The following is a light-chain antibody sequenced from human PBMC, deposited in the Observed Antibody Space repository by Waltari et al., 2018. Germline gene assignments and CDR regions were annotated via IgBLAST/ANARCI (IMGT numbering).Light chain of an antibody. J-gene: IGLJ2*01. CDR3: QSYDSGLNGLF. CDR2: DDS. Sequence: QSVLTQPPSVSGAPGQRVTITSTGSSSNLRSPYTVHRFPQVPGRAPKLPISDDSHRPSGVPDPFSCPKSGTSASLAITGLQAEDEAEYFCQSYDSGLNGLFFGGGTKVTVL. CDR1: SSNLRSPYT. V-gene: IGLV1-40*01.